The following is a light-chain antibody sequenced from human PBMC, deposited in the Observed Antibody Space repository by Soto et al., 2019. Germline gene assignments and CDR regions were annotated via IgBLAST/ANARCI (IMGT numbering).Light chain of an antibody. Sequence: NFMLTQPHSVSESAGRTVTISCTRSGGSIASNYVQWYQQRPGSAPTTVIYEDNQRPSGVPDRFSGSIDTSSNSASLTISGLKTEDEADYYCQSYDNSNNWVFGGGTKVTVL. J-gene: IGLJ3*02. CDR2: EDN. CDR1: GGSIASNY. V-gene: IGLV6-57*04. CDR3: QSYDNSNNWV.